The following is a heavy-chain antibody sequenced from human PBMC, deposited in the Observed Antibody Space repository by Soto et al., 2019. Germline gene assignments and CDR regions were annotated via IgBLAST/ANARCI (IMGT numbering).Heavy chain of an antibody. CDR2: INHSGST. J-gene: IGHJ6*02. CDR1: GGSFSGYY. CDR3: ARGHYGSGPYGMDV. D-gene: IGHD3-10*01. V-gene: IGHV4-34*01. Sequence: SETLSLTCAVYGGSFSGYYWSWIRQPPGKGLEWIGEINHSGSTNYNPSLKSRVTISVDTSKNQFSLKLSSVTAADTAVYYCARGHYGSGPYGMDVWGQGTTVTVSS.